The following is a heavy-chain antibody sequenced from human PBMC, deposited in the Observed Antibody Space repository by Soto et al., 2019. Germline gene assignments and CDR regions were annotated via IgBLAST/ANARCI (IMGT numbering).Heavy chain of an antibody. Sequence: SVKVSCKASGGTFSSYAISWVRQAPGQGLEWMGGIIPIFGTTNYAQKFQGRVTITADESTSTAYVELSSLRSEDTAVYYCARDSRVRGLSCSSTSCRNYYGMDVWGQGTTVTVSS. J-gene: IGHJ6*02. CDR2: IIPIFGTT. CDR1: GGTFSSYA. V-gene: IGHV1-69*13. CDR3: ARDSRVRGLSCSSTSCRNYYGMDV. D-gene: IGHD2-2*01.